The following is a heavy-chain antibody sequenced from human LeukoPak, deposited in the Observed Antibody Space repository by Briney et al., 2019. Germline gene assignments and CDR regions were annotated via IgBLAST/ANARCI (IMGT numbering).Heavy chain of an antibody. CDR1: GGSISSSNW. Sequence: SGTLSLTCAVSGGSISSSNWWSWVCQPPGKGLEWIGEIYHSGSTNYNPSLKSRVTISVDKSKNQFSLKLSSVTAADTAVYYCARVGAMVRGVIFWEFDYWGQGTLVTVSS. CDR2: IYHSGST. CDR3: ARVGAMVRGVIFWEFDY. D-gene: IGHD3-10*01. J-gene: IGHJ4*02. V-gene: IGHV4-4*02.